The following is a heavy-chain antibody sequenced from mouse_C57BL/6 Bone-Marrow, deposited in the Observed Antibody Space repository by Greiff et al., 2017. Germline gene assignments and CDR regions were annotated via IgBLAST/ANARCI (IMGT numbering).Heavy chain of an antibody. D-gene: IGHD4-1*01. V-gene: IGHV1-55*01. CDR1: GYTFTSYW. Sequence: QVQLQQPGAELVKPGASVKMSCKASGYTFTSYWITWVKQRPGQGLEWIGDIYPTSGRTNYTEMFKSKAILTVDTASNTAYMQLSSLTSEDSAVFYCARSGPLGRSFDYWGQGTTLTGSS. J-gene: IGHJ2*01. CDR3: ARSGPLGRSFDY. CDR2: IYPTSGRT.